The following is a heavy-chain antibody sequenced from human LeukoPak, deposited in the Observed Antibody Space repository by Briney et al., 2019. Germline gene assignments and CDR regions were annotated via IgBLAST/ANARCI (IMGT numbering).Heavy chain of an antibody. Sequence: GGSLRLSCAVSGFTFSSYSMNWVRQAPGKGLEWVSSISSDSNYIFYADSVQGRLTISRDNAENSLFLQMNSLRAEDTAVYYCASRYCTSTNCYAFDIWGQGTMVTVSS. CDR1: GFTFSSYS. CDR3: ASRYCTSTNCYAFDI. V-gene: IGHV3-21*01. CDR2: ISSDSNYI. D-gene: IGHD2-2*01. J-gene: IGHJ3*02.